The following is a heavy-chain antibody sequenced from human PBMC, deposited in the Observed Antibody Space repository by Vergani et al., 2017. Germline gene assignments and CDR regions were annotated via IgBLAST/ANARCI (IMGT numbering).Heavy chain of an antibody. CDR1: GAPISYWC. Sequence: QVQMQESGPGLVKTSETLSLTCSASGAPISYWCWSWLRQPAGKGLEWIGRLCPCGSTNYKPSLNRRVTMSIDTSKNQFSLRLTSVTAADTAVYYFARGALWWLRQIDSWGKGTLVTVSS. V-gene: IGHV4-4*07. CDR3: ARGALWWLRQIDS. CDR2: LCPCGST. J-gene: IGHJ4*02. D-gene: IGHD2-21*01.